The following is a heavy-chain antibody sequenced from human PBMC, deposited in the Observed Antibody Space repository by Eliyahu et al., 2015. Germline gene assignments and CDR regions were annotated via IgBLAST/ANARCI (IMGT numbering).Heavy chain of an antibody. CDR2: ISWNSGSI. CDR1: GFTFDDYA. D-gene: IGHD6-13*01. V-gene: IGHV3-9*01. Sequence: PGRSLRLSCAASGFTFDDYAMHWVRQAPGKGLEWVSGISWNSGSIGYADSVKGRFTICRDNAKNXLYLQMNSLRAEDTALYYCAKDIGGGIAAAGTRYFDLWGRGTLVTVSS. J-gene: IGHJ2*01. CDR3: AKDIGGGIAAAGTRYFDL.